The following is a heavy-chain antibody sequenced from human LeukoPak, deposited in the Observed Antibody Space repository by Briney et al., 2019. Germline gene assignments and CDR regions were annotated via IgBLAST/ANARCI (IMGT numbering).Heavy chain of an antibody. D-gene: IGHD3-22*01. J-gene: IGHJ4*02. CDR1: GYTFTGYY. V-gene: IGHV1-2*02. CDR2: INPNSGGT. CDR3: ARAPYYYDSSGYYYGSIDY. Sequence: ASVKVSCKASGYTFTGYYMHWVRQAPGQGLEWMGWINPNSGGTNYAQKFQGRVTMTRDTSIGTAYMELSRLRSDDTAVYYCARAPYYYDSSGYYYGSIDYWGQGTLVTVSS.